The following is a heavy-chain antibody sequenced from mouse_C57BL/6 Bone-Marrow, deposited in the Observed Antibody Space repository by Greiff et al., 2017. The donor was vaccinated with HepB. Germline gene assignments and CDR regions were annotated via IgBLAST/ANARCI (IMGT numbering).Heavy chain of an antibody. CDR2: IYPRSGNT. CDR3: ARAYSNYGWFAY. J-gene: IGHJ3*01. Sequence: VQRVESGAELARPGASVKLSCKASGYTFTSYGISWVKQRTGQGLEWIGEIYPRSGNTYYNEKFKGKATLTADKPSSTAYMELRSLTSEDSAVYFCARAYSNYGWFAYWGQGTLVTVSA. D-gene: IGHD2-5*01. V-gene: IGHV1-81*01. CDR1: GYTFTSYG.